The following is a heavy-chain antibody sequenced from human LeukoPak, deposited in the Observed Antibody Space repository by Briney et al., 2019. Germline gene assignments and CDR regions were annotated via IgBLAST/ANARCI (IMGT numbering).Heavy chain of an antibody. J-gene: IGHJ4*02. CDR3: ARDWTNYVFDY. Sequence: GGSLRLSCAASGFTFSDHYMSWIRQAPGKGLEWVSHISSSGSTIYYADSVKGRFTISRDNAKNSLYLQMNSLRAEDTAVYYCARDWTNYVFDYWGQGTLVTVSS. CDR2: ISSSGSTI. CDR1: GFTFSDHY. D-gene: IGHD3-10*02. V-gene: IGHV3-11*04.